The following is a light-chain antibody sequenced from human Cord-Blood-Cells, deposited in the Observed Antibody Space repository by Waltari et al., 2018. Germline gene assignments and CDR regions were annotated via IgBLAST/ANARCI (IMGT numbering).Light chain of an antibody. CDR3: SSYTSSSTV. V-gene: IGLV2-14*01. Sequence: QSALTQPASVSGSPGQSITISCTGTSSDVGGYNYVSWYQQHHGKAPKLMMYDVSKRPSGVSNRFSGSKSGNTASLTISGLQAEDEADYYCSSYTSSSTVFGGGTKLTVL. J-gene: IGLJ3*02. CDR2: DVS. CDR1: SSDVGGYNY.